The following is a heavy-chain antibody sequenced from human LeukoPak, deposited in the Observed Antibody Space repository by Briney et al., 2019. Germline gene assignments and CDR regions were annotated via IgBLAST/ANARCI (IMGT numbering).Heavy chain of an antibody. V-gene: IGHV3-15*01. CDR3: TTRRNSGDYFRDY. Sequence: GGSLRLSCAASGFTFSNAWMSWVRQAPEKGLEWVGRIKSKTDGGTTDYAAPVKGRFTISRDDSKNTLYLQMNSLKTEDTAVYYCTTRRNSGDYFRDYWGQGTLVTVSS. D-gene: IGHD4-17*01. CDR2: IKSKTDGGTT. CDR1: GFTFSNAW. J-gene: IGHJ4*02.